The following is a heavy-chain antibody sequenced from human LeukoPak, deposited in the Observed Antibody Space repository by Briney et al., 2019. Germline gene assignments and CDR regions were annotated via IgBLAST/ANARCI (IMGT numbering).Heavy chain of an antibody. CDR3: ARFMITFGGEKDAFDI. Sequence: GGSLRLSYAASGFTFSDYYMSWIRQAPGKGLEWVSYISSSGSTIYYADSVKGRFTISRDNAKNSLYLQMNSLRAEDTAVYYCARFMITFGGEKDAFDIWGQGTMVTVSS. D-gene: IGHD3-16*01. V-gene: IGHV3-11*01. CDR2: ISSSGSTI. J-gene: IGHJ3*02. CDR1: GFTFSDYY.